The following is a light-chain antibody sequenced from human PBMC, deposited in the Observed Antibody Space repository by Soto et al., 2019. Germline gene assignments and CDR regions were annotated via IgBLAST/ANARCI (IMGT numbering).Light chain of an antibody. J-gene: IGKJ1*01. Sequence: EIVLTQSPGTLSLSPGERATLSCRASQSFSNNYLAWYQQKPGQAPRLLIYGASNRATGIPDRFSGSGSGTDFILTISRLEAEDFAVYYCQQYGSSGTFGQGTKVEIK. V-gene: IGKV3-20*01. CDR2: GAS. CDR3: QQYGSSGT. CDR1: QSFSNNY.